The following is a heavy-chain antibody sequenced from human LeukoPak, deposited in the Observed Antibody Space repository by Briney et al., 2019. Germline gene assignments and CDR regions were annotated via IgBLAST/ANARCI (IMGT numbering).Heavy chain of an antibody. CDR1: GLTFSSYA. J-gene: IGHJ3*02. V-gene: IGHV3-30*04. CDR2: ISFDGSNK. CDR3: ARAGTMIRGGPDSFDI. Sequence: GRSLRLSCAASGLTFSSYAMHWVRQAPGKGLEWVAVISFDGSNKYYADSVKGRFTISRDISKNTLYLQMSSLRAEDTAVYHCARAGTMIRGGPDSFDIWGQGTIVTVSS. D-gene: IGHD3-10*01.